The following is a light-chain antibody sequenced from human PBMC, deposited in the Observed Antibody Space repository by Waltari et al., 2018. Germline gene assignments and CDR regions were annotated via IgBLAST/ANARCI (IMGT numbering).Light chain of an antibody. CDR2: DVT. Sequence: QSALTQPASVSGSPGQSITISCTGSSSDVGRYNYVSWYQQFPDRAPKLIIYDVTNRPSGVYNLFSGSKAANTASLTISGLQPEDEAEYYCASYNPGSTLVFGGGTKLTVL. V-gene: IGLV2-14*01. J-gene: IGLJ3*02. CDR3: ASYNPGSTLV. CDR1: SSDVGRYNY.